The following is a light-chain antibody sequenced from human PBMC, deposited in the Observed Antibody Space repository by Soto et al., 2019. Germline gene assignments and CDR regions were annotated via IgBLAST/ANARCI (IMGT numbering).Light chain of an antibody. Sequence: DIQMTQSPSSLSASVGDRVTITCRASQNIRIYVNWYQQKPGEAPKALIYAASSLQRGVPSRFSGSGSGTAYTLTISSLQPEDFATYFCQQSYSSPDTFGQGTNLEIK. J-gene: IGKJ2*01. CDR3: QQSYSSPDT. CDR1: QNIRIY. CDR2: AAS. V-gene: IGKV1-39*01.